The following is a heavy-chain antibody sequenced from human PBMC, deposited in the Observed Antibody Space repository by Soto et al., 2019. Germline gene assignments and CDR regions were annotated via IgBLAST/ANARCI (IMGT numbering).Heavy chain of an antibody. CDR3: IRGSRGWNGIDY. CDR1: GFTFSSHW. J-gene: IGHJ4*02. Sequence: EVQLVESGGGLVQPGGSLTVSCTASGFTFSSHWIHWVRQGPGKGLMWVSRIDGDGRNTDYADSVKSRFALSRDNAKNTVNLHMSSLRADDTGVYYCIRGSRGWNGIDYWGQGARVTVSS. D-gene: IGHD6-19*01. CDR2: IDGDGRNT. V-gene: IGHV3-74*01.